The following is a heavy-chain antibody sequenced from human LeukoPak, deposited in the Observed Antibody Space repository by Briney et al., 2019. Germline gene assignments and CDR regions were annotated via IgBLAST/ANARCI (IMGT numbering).Heavy chain of an antibody. V-gene: IGHV3-21*01. CDR1: GFTFSSYS. CDR3: ARGTFGGSIGCLGI. D-gene: IGHD3-16*01. J-gene: IGHJ3*02. Sequence: PGGSLRLSCAASGFTFSSYSMNWVRQAPGKGLEWVSSISSSSSYIYYADSVKGRFTISRDNAKNSLYLQMNSLRAEDTAVYYCARGTFGGSIGCLGIWGQGTMVTVSS. CDR2: ISSSSSYI.